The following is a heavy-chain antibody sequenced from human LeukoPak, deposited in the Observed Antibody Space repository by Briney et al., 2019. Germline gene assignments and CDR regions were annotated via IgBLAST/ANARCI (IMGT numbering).Heavy chain of an antibody. CDR3: AREGSSDTNDY. J-gene: IGHJ4*02. CDR1: GFTFSSYA. V-gene: IGHV3-23*01. Sequence: GGSLRLSCAASGFTFSSYAMSWVRQAPGKGLEWVSAISGSGGSTYYADSVKGRFTISRDNAKNSLYLQMNSLRAEDTAVYYCAREGSSDTNDYWGQGTLVTVSS. D-gene: IGHD6-19*01. CDR2: ISGSGGST.